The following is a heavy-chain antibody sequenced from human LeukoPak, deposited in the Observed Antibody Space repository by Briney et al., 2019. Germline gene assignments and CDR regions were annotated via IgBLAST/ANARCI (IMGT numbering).Heavy chain of an antibody. D-gene: IGHD3-3*01. CDR2: ISGSGADT. V-gene: IGHV3-23*01. CDR3: AKFIRDYDFWRGSYRAQWFDP. Sequence: PGGSLRLSCAASGFTFSSYAMSWVRQAPGKGLEWVSTISGSGADTYYADSVTGRFTISRDNSKDTLYLQMSSLRAEDRAVYYCAKFIRDYDFWRGSYRAQWFDPWGQGTLVTVSS. CDR1: GFTFSSYA. J-gene: IGHJ5*02.